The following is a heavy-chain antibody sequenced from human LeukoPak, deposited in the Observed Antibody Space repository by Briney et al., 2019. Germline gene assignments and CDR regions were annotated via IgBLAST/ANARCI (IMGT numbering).Heavy chain of an antibody. J-gene: IGHJ5*02. CDR1: GFTFSSYA. CDR2: ISYDGSNK. CDR3: ARDLEDSNRLDP. V-gene: IGHV3-30-3*01. D-gene: IGHD3-22*01. Sequence: GGSLRLSCAASGFTFSSYAMHWVRQAPGKGLEWVAVISYDGSNKYYADSVKGRFTISRDNSKNTLYLQMNSLRAEDTAVYYCARDLEDSNRLDPWGQGTLVTVSS.